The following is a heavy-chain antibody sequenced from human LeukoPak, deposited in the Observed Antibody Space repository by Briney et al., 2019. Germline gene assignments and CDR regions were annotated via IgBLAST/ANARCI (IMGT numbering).Heavy chain of an antibody. V-gene: IGHV1-24*01. J-gene: IGHJ4*02. Sequence: ASVKVSCKVSGYTLTELSMHWVRQAPGKGLGWMGGFDPEDGETIYAQKFQGRVTMTEDTSTDTAYMELSSLRSEDTAVYYCATGHIPVTGDDYWGQGTLVTVSS. CDR2: FDPEDGET. CDR1: GYTLTELS. D-gene: IGHD7-27*01. CDR3: ATGHIPVTGDDY.